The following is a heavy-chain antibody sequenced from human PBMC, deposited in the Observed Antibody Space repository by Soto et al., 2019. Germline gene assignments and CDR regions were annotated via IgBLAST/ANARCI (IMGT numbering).Heavy chain of an antibody. CDR2: LKSEAAGGTT. V-gene: IGHV3-15*01. Sequence: LRLSCAASGFAFSSAWMSWVRQAPGKGLEWVGRLKSEAAGGTTDYAAPVKGRFTISRDDSKNTLYLQMNSLKTDDTAVYYCSYDSSRGDYWGLGTLVTVS. D-gene: IGHD3-22*01. CDR1: GFAFSSAW. J-gene: IGHJ4*02. CDR3: SYDSSRGDY.